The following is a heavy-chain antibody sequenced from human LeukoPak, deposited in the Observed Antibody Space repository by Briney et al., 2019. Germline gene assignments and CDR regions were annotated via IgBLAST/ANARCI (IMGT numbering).Heavy chain of an antibody. V-gene: IGHV1-46*01. CDR1: GYTFTKYY. CDR2: INPSGGST. J-gene: IGHJ4*02. D-gene: IGHD3-3*01. CDR3: AGGHNPYYDFWSGYSNYFDY. Sequence: ASVKVSCKASGYTFTKYYIHWVRQGPGQGLEWMGIINPSGGSTSYAQKFQGRVTITRNTSISTAYMELSSLRSEDTAVYYCAGGHNPYYDFWSGYSNYFDYWGQGTLVTVSS.